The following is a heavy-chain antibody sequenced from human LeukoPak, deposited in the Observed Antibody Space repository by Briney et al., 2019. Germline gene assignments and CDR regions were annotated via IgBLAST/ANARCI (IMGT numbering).Heavy chain of an antibody. V-gene: IGHV4-34*01. CDR3: ARGSHNYDFWSGYYSFYYYMDV. Sequence: PSETLSLTCAVYGGSFSGYYWSWIRQPPGKGREWIGEINHSGSTNYNPSLKSRVTISVDTSKNQSSLKLSSVTAADTAVYYCARGSHNYDFWSGYYSFYYYMDVWGKGTTVTVSS. CDR1: GGSFSGYY. D-gene: IGHD3-3*01. CDR2: INHSGST. J-gene: IGHJ6*03.